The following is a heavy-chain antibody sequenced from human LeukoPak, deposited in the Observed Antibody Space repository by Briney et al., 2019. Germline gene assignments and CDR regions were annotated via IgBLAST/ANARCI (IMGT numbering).Heavy chain of an antibody. D-gene: IGHD1-1*01. CDR2: IYYNGDA. V-gene: IGHV4-61*01. J-gene: IGHJ5*02. CDR1: GGSVSNSLYY. Sequence: SGTLSLTCTVSGGSVSNSLYYWSWIRQPPGKGLEWIGYIYYNGDANYNPSLKSRVTISVDTSKNQFSLKLSSVTAADTAVYYCARDLQLERPGRFDPWGQGTLVTVSS. CDR3: ARDLQLERPGRFDP.